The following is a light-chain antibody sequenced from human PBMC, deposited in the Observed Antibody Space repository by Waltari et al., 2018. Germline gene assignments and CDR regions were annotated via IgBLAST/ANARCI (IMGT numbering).Light chain of an antibody. Sequence: EIVMTQSPATLSVSPGARATLSCRASQSVSSNLAWYQQKPGQAPRLLIYGASTRATGIPARFRGSGSGTEVTLTISSLQSEDFAVDYCQQYNNWPPMYTFGQGTKLEIK. CDR1: QSVSSN. CDR3: QQYNNWPPMYT. CDR2: GAS. V-gene: IGKV3-15*01. J-gene: IGKJ2*01.